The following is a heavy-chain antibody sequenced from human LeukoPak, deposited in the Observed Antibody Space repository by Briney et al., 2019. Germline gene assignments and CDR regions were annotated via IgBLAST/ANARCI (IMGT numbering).Heavy chain of an antibody. J-gene: IGHJ4*02. CDR3: ARAYGAYFDY. CDR2: ISSSSSYI. V-gene: IGHV3-21*01. Sequence: PGGSLRLSCAASRFTFSSYSMNWVRQAPGKGLEWVSSISSSSSYIHYADSVKGRFTISRDNAKNSLYLQMNSLRAEDTAVYYCARAYGAYFDYWGQGTLVTVSS. CDR1: RFTFSSYS. D-gene: IGHD3-10*01.